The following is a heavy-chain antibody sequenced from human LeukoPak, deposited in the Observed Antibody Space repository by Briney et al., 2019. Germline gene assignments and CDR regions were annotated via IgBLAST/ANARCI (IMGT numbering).Heavy chain of an antibody. CDR1: GFTFSSYW. V-gene: IGHV3-7*01. CDR3: ARSVDDYYFDY. D-gene: IGHD3-3*01. CDR2: IKQDGSEK. J-gene: IGHJ4*02. Sequence: PGGSLRLSCAAPGFTFSSYWMSWVRQAPGKGLEWVANIKQDGSEKYYVDSVKGRFTISRDNAKNSLYLQMNSLRAEDTAVYYCARSVDDYYFDYWGQGTLVTVSS.